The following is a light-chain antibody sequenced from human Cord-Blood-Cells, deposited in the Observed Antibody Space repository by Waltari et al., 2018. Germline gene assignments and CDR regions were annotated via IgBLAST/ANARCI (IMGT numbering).Light chain of an antibody. V-gene: IGLV2-23*01. J-gene: IGLJ3*02. CDR2: EGS. Sequence: QSALTQPASVSGSPGQSITISCTGTSSDVGSYNLVSWYQQHPGKAPRLMIYEGSKLPSGVSNRFSGSKSGNTASRTISGLQAEDEADYYCCSYAGSSTWVFGGGTKLTVL. CDR3: CSYAGSSTWV. CDR1: SSDVGSYNL.